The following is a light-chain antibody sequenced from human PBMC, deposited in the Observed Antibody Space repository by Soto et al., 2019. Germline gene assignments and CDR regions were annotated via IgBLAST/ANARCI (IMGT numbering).Light chain of an antibody. CDR1: SSNIGSNT. Sequence: QSVLTQPPSASGTPGQRVTISCSGSSSNIGSNTVNWYQPLPGTAPKLLIYSNNQRPSGVPDRFSCSKSGTSASLAISGLQSEDEADYYCAAWDDSLNGVVFGGGTKLTVL. CDR3: AAWDDSLNGVV. CDR2: SNN. J-gene: IGLJ2*01. V-gene: IGLV1-44*01.